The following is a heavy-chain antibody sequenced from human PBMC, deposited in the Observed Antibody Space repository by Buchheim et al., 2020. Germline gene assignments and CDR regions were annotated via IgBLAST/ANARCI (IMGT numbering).Heavy chain of an antibody. CDR3: AKDRYYYGSGSYPTVTKHKYYYYYGMDV. CDR1: GFTFSSYG. J-gene: IGHJ6*02. Sequence: QVQLVESGGGVVQPGRSLRLSCAASGFTFSSYGMHWVRQAPGKGLEWVAVISYDGSNKYYADSVKGRFTISRDNSKNTLYLQMNSLRAEDTAVYYCAKDRYYYGSGSYPTVTKHKYYYYYGMDVWGQGTT. D-gene: IGHD3-10*01. CDR2: ISYDGSNK. V-gene: IGHV3-30*18.